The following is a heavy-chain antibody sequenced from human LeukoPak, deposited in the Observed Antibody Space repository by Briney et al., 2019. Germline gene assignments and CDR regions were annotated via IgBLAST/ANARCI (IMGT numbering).Heavy chain of an antibody. J-gene: IGHJ4*02. Sequence: PSETLSLTCTVSGGSISSSSYYWGWIRQPPGKGLEWIGSIYYSGSTYYNPSLKSRVTISVDTSKNQFSLKLSSVTAADTAVYYCARDGAGDFDYWGQGTLVTVSS. CDR2: IYYSGST. D-gene: IGHD6-13*01. CDR3: ARDGAGDFDY. V-gene: IGHV4-39*07. CDR1: GGSISSSSYY.